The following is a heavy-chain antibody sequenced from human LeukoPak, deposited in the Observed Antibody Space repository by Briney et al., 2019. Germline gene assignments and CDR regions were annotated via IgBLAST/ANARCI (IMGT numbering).Heavy chain of an antibody. J-gene: IGHJ4*02. CDR3: ARGYDSSGYYYAPRWYYFDY. CDR2: INHSGST. D-gene: IGHD3-22*01. V-gene: IGHV4-39*07. CDR1: AGSFISSSHH. Sequence: SETLSLTCTVSAGSFISSSHHWSWIRQPPGKGLEWIGEINHSGSTNYNPSLKSRVTISVDTSKNQFSLKLSSVTAADTAVYYCARGYDSSGYYYAPRWYYFDYWGQGTLVTVSS.